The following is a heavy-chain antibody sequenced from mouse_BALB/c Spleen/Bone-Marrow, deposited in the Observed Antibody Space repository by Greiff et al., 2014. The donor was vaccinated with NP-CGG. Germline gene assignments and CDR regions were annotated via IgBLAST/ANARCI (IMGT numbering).Heavy chain of an antibody. V-gene: IGHV1S135*01. J-gene: IGHJ3*01. CDR2: IDPYNGDT. Sequence: EVQVVESGPELVKPGASVKVSCKASGYSFTDYNMYWVKQSHGKSLESIGYIDPYNGDTSYNQKFKGRATLTVDKSSNTAFMHLNSLTSEDSAVYYCARDGYYVGFAYWGQGTLVTVSA. CDR3: ARDGYYVGFAY. CDR1: GYSFTDYN. D-gene: IGHD2-3*01.